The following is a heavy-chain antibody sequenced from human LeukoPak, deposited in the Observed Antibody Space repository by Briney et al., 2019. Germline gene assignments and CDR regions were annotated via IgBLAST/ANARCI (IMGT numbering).Heavy chain of an antibody. D-gene: IGHD6-19*01. CDR1: GFTFSTYW. Sequence: GGSLRLSCAASGFTFSTYWMHWVRQAPGKGLVWVSRISSDGSSTNYADSVKGRFTISRDNSKDTVFLQMNSLRPEDTAVYYCARDRAPYSSGWSGFDYWGQGTLVSVSS. J-gene: IGHJ4*02. V-gene: IGHV3-74*01. CDR2: ISSDGSST. CDR3: ARDRAPYSSGWSGFDY.